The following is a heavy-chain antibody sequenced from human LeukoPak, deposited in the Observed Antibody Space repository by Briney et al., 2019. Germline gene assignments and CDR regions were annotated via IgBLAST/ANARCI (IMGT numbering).Heavy chain of an antibody. V-gene: IGHV3-21*04. D-gene: IGHD6-13*01. CDR1: GFTFNTFN. CDR3: ASPWIAAAGSAGDY. CDR2: ITSGGDYI. Sequence: GGSLRLSCAASGFTFNTFNMNWVRQAPGKGLEWVSSITSGGDYIYYADSEKGRFTTSRDNAKNSLYLQMNSLRAEDTAVYYCASPWIAAAGSAGDYWGQGTLVTVSS. J-gene: IGHJ4*02.